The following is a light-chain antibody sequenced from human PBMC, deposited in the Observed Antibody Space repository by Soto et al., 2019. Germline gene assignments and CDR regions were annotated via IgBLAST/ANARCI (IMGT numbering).Light chain of an antibody. V-gene: IGKV3-11*01. CDR1: QSVGTY. CDR3: QQRRAWPRV. J-gene: IGKJ4*01. CDR2: DAS. Sequence: EIVLTQSPATLSLSPGERATLSCRASQSVGTYLVWYQQKPGQAPRLPIYDASKRAIGIPDRFSCNGSGPDFTLTISSLEPGDSAVYYCQQRRAWPRVFGGGTRME.